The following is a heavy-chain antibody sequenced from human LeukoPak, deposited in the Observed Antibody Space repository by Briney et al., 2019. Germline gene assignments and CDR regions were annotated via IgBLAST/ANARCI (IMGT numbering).Heavy chain of an antibody. CDR1: GFTFNNDY. V-gene: IGHV3-7*01. CDR3: ARSLWPEDF. D-gene: IGHD2/OR15-2a*01. Sequence: GGSLRLSCAASGFTFNNDYMSWVRQAPGKGLEWVANINQDGSAKHYIDSVKGRFTISRDNAKKSVYLQMDSLRAEDTAVYYCARSLWPEDFWGQGTLVTVSS. J-gene: IGHJ4*02. CDR2: INQDGSAK.